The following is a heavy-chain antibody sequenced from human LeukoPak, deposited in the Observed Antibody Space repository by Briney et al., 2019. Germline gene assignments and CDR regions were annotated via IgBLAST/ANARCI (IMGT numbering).Heavy chain of an antibody. D-gene: IGHD1-14*01. CDR2: INSDGSST. CDR1: GFTFTRYW. J-gene: IGHJ3*02. CDR3: AGAGRVRNDLDI. V-gene: IGHV3-74*01. Sequence: GGSLRLSCAASGFTFTRYWMHWVRQVPGKGLVWVSRINSDGSSTNYADSVKGRFTISRDNAKNTLHLQMNSLTAEDTAVYYCAGAGRVRNDLDIWGQGTMVTVSS.